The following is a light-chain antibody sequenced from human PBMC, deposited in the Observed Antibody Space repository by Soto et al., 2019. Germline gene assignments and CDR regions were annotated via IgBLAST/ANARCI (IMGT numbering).Light chain of an antibody. V-gene: IGKV1-9*01. CDR3: QQLNSYPPTLT. J-gene: IGKJ4*01. CDR2: AAS. Sequence: IPLTQSPSSLSASVGDRVTITCRASQGISSYLAWYQQKPGKAPKLLIYAASTLQSGVPSRFSGSGSGTDFTLTISSLQPEDFATYYCQQLNSYPPTLTFGGGTKVEIK. CDR1: QGISSY.